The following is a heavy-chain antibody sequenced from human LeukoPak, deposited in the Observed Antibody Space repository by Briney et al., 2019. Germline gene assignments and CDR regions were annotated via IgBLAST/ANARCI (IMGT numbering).Heavy chain of an antibody. V-gene: IGHV1-18*01. CDR3: AREGSGTYYYGMDV. D-gene: IGHD3-10*01. CDR1: GYTFSSYG. J-gene: IGHJ6*02. CDR2: ISAYNGKT. Sequence: GASVKVSCKASGYTFSSYGISWVRQAPGQGLEWMAWISAYNGKTNYAQKLRGRVTMTTDTSTSTAYMELRSLRSEDTAVYYCAREGSGTYYYGMDVWGQGTTVTVSS.